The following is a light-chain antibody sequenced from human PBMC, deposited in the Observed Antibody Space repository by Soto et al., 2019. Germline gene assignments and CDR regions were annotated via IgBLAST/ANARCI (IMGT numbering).Light chain of an antibody. CDR1: QGISSY. Sequence: IQLTQSPSSLSASVGDRVTITCRASQGISSYLGWYQQKPGKAPNLLIYDASTLHSGVPSRFSGSGSGTEFTLTISSLQPDDFATYYCQHYNSYSEAFGQGTNVDIK. J-gene: IGKJ1*01. CDR2: DAS. CDR3: QHYNSYSEA. V-gene: IGKV1-9*01.